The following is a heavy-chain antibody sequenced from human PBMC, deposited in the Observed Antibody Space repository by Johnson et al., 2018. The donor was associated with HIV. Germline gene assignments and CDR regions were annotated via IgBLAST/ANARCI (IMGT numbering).Heavy chain of an antibody. J-gene: IGHJ3*02. Sequence: VQLVESGGGVVQPGRSLRLSCAASGFMFDDYGMSWVRQAPGKGLEWVSVIYSGGSTYYADSVKGRFTISRDNSKNTLYLTMNSLRAEDTAVYYCARGLDSGSSWFGAFDIWGQGTMVTVSS. CDR2: IYSGGST. V-gene: IGHV3-66*01. CDR3: ARGLDSGSSWFGAFDI. CDR1: GFMFDDYG. D-gene: IGHD6-13*01.